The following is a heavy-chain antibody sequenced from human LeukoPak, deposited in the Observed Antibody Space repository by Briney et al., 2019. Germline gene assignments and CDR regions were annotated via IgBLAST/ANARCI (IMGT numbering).Heavy chain of an antibody. V-gene: IGHV4-39*01. D-gene: IGHD6-19*01. CDR1: GGSIGSSSYY. Sequence: SETLSLTCTVSGGSIGSSSYYWGWIRQPPGKGLEWIGSIYYSGSTYYNPSLKSRVTISVDTSKNQFSLKLTSVTAADTAVYYCARHKTEKQWLVPLDYWGQGTLVTVSS. J-gene: IGHJ4*02. CDR2: IYYSGST. CDR3: ARHKTEKQWLVPLDY.